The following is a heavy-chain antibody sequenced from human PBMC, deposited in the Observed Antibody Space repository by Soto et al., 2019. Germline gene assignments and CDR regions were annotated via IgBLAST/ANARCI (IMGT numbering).Heavy chain of an antibody. CDR1: GFTFSDYY. Sequence: VQLVESGGGLVKPGGSLRLSCAASGFTFSDYYMSWIRQAPGKGLEWVSGISGVGGNTYYTDSVQGRFTISRDNSKNTLHLQMNSLRVEDTAVYYCAKDGWGLPPDPWGQGTLVTVSS. CDR3: AKDGWGLPPDP. CDR2: ISGVGGNT. D-gene: IGHD1-26*01. J-gene: IGHJ5*02. V-gene: IGHV3-23*04.